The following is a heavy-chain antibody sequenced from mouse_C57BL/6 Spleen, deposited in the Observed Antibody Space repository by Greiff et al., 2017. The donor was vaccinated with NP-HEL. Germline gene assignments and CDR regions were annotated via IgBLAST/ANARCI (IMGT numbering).Heavy chain of an antibody. V-gene: IGHV3-6*01. CDR1: GYSITSGYY. D-gene: IGHD3-2*02. CDR2: ISYDGSN. J-gene: IGHJ4*01. Sequence: ESGPGLVKPSQSLSLTCSVTGYSITSGYYWNWIRQFPGNKLEWMGYISYDGSNNYNPSLKNRISITRDTSKNQFFLKLNSVTTEDTATYYCARSQATDYAMDYWGQGTSVTVSS. CDR3: ARSQATDYAMDY.